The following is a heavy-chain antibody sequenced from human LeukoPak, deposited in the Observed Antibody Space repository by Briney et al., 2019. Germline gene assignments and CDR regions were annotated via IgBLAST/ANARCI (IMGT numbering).Heavy chain of an antibody. Sequence: SATLSLNCAGNGGSFRGYYWSWLREPPGNGLEWIGEIDHSGSTNYIPSLKSRVIISVDTSKSQFSLKLSSVTAADTAVYYCAREDYGSGGGYFDYWGQGTLVTVSS. CDR3: AREDYGSGGGYFDY. CDR2: IDHSGST. CDR1: GGSFRGYY. D-gene: IGHD3-10*01. V-gene: IGHV4-34*01. J-gene: IGHJ4*02.